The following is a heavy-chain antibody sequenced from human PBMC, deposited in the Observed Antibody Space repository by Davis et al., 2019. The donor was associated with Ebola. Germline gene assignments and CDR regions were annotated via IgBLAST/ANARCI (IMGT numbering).Heavy chain of an antibody. V-gene: IGHV5-51*01. CDR3: ARQSHHFLSGPRTWFDP. CDR1: GYTFTKYW. D-gene: IGHD3-3*01. CDR2: IYPGDSDT. J-gene: IGHJ5*02. Sequence: PGGPLRPSCKGLGYTFTKYWIGWVRQLPGKGLEWMGLIYPGDSDTRYSPSFQGQVTISADKSISTAYLQWNSLKASDTGIYYCARQSHHFLSGPRTWFDPWGQGTLVTVSS.